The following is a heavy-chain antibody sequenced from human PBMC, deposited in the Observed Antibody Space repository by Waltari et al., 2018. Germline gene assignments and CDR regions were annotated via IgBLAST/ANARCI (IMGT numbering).Heavy chain of an antibody. J-gene: IGHJ4*02. CDR1: GYTLPGHY. V-gene: IGHV1-2*02. CDR3: ARPQYYDSSGYRS. Sequence: QLQLVQSGAEVKKPLASVKVSCKASGYTLPGHYMHWVRQAPGQGLEWMGWINPNSGGTNYAQKFQGRVTMTRDTSISTAYMELSRLRSDDTAVYYCARPQYYDSSGYRSWGQGTLVTVSS. CDR2: INPNSGGT. D-gene: IGHD3-22*01.